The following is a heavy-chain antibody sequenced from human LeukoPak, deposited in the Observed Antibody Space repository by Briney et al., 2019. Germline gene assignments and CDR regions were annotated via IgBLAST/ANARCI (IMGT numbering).Heavy chain of an antibody. Sequence: GASVKVSCKASGYTFTSYDINWVRQATGQGLEWMGWMNPNSGNTGYAQKFQGRVTMTRNTSISTAYMELSSLRSEDTAVYYCARADIAAAEANWFDPWGQGTLATVSS. CDR2: MNPNSGNT. D-gene: IGHD6-13*01. J-gene: IGHJ5*02. V-gene: IGHV1-8*01. CDR1: GYTFTSYD. CDR3: ARADIAAAEANWFDP.